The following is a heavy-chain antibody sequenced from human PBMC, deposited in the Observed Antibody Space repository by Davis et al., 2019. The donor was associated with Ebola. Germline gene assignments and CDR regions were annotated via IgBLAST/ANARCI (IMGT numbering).Heavy chain of an antibody. CDR3: AREVAGGFDY. J-gene: IGHJ4*02. Sequence: SETLSLTCTVSGDSVSSGSYYWSWIRQPPGKGLEWIGYIYYSGSTNYNPSLKSQVTISVDTSKNQFSLKLSSVTAADTAVYYCAREVAGGFDYWGQGTLVTVSS. D-gene: IGHD6-19*01. CDR2: IYYSGST. CDR1: GDSVSSGSYY. V-gene: IGHV4-61*01.